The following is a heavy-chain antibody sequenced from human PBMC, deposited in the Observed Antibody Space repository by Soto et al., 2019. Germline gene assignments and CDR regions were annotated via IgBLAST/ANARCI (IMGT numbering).Heavy chain of an antibody. Sequence: VQLRESGPGLVKPSETLSLSCTVSGGSISGSYWSWVRQPAGKGLDWIGRIYSSGSSNYNPSLNSRLTMSLDTSKNQFSLKLRSVTAADTAIYYCARLFTVTTDYYFGMDVWGQGTTVTVSS. CDR2: IYSSGSS. J-gene: IGHJ6*02. CDR1: GGSISGSY. V-gene: IGHV4-4*07. D-gene: IGHD4-17*01. CDR3: ARLFTVTTDYYFGMDV.